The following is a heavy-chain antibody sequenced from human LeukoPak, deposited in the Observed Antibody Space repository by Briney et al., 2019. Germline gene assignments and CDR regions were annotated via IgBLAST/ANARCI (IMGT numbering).Heavy chain of an antibody. D-gene: IGHD3-22*01. Sequence: GGSLRLSCAASRFTFSYYAMSWVRQAPGKGLEWVSTISGNGAAAYYPDSVKGRFTISRDNSKNILYLQMHSLRVEDTAVYYCAKYDYYDSSGYYYGSVEDAFDIWGQGTMVTVS. CDR2: ISGNGAAA. CDR1: RFTFSYYA. CDR3: AKYDYYDSSGYYYGSVEDAFDI. V-gene: IGHV3-23*01. J-gene: IGHJ3*02.